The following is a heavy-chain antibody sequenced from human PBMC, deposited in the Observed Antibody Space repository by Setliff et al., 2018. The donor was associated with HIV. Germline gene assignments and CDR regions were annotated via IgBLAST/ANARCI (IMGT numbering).Heavy chain of an antibody. CDR3: ARDRHYDTLTGFPYFDY. Sequence: PGGSLRLSCAASGFNVNNKYMSWVRQAPGKGLEWVSIIYSDDYTTYADSLKGRFTISRDNSKNTLYLQMNSLRTEDTAVYYCARDRHYDTLTGFPYFDYWGQGTLVTV. J-gene: IGHJ4*02. CDR1: GFNVNNKY. D-gene: IGHD3-9*01. V-gene: IGHV3-66*01. CDR2: IYSDDYT.